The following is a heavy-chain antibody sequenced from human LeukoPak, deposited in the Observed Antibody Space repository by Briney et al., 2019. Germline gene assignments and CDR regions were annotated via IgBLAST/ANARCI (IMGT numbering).Heavy chain of an antibody. CDR2: IYYTGRT. V-gene: IGHV4-39*01. D-gene: IGHD4-11*01. CDR1: SGSISSNSHY. J-gene: IGHJ4*02. Sequence: SETLSLTCTVSSGSISSNSHYWGWIRQPPGKGLEWVGSIYYTGRTFDNPSLESRVTVSVDTSMNQFTLKMRSLTVADTAVYYCARSLVDYSSPSWSAHFDYWGQGILVTVSS. CDR3: ARSLVDYSSPSWSAHFDY.